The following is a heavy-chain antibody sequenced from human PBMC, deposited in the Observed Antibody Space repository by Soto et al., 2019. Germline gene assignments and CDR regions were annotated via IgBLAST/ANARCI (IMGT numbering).Heavy chain of an antibody. CDR1: GGNFSSHG. Sequence: YSVQVSCKAPGGNFSSHGIRWVRQAPGQGLELMGGIIPTFGTTNYAHKFRGRVTITADESTGTAYMELSSLRSDDTAVYYCAGASDSPRYNWLDPWGQGSLLTVFS. J-gene: IGHJ5*02. CDR2: IIPTFGTT. V-gene: IGHV1-69*13. CDR3: AGASDSPRYNWLDP. D-gene: IGHD5-18*01.